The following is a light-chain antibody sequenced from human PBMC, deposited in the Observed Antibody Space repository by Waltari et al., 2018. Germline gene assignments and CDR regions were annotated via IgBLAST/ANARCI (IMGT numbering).Light chain of an antibody. CDR2: GAS. V-gene: IGKV3D-15*01. J-gene: IGKJ3*01. CDR1: QTLSSN. CDR3: QQYNNWPPLFT. Sequence: EIVMTQSPATLSVSPGDRATLSCRASQTLSSNLVRYQQRPGQAPSLLIYGASNRATGSPARFSGTGSGTEFTLTISSLQSEDFAVYYCQQYNNWPPLFTFGPGTKVDMK.